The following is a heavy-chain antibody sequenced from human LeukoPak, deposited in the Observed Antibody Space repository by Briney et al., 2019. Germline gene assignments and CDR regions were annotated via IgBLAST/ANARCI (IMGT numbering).Heavy chain of an antibody. CDR3: AREDCSGGSCHLDY. CDR1: GFTFSSYE. CDR2: ISSSGSTI. Sequence: GGSLRLSCAASGFTFSSYEMNWVRQAPGKGLEWVSYISSSGSTIYYADSVKGRFTISRDNAKNSLYLQMNSLRAEDTAVYYCAREDCSGGSCHLDYWGQGTLVTVSS. J-gene: IGHJ4*02. D-gene: IGHD2-15*01. V-gene: IGHV3-48*03.